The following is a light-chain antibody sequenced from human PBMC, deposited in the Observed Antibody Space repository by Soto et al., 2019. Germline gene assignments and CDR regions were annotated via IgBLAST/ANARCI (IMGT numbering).Light chain of an antibody. J-gene: IGLJ1*01. CDR1: SSDVGGSKY. V-gene: IGLV2-8*01. CDR3: AAWDDSLNAL. CDR2: EVS. Sequence: QSALTQPPSASGSPGQSVTISCTGTSSDVGGSKYVSWYQQHPGKAPKLIIYEVSERPSGVPDRFSGSKSGNTASLTVSGLQAEDEADYYCAAWDDSLNALFGTGTKVTVL.